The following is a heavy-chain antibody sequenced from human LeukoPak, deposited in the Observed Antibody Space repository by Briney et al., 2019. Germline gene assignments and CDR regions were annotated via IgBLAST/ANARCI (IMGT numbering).Heavy chain of an antibody. V-gene: IGHV1-18*01. D-gene: IGHD3/OR15-3a*01. Sequence: ASVKVSCKASGYSFTSFGISWVRQAPGQGLEWVGWISAYNGNTRSAQKFQGRVSMTTDTSTSTAYMELRSLRFDDTAVFYCVRDLGVDTSMIFFDFWGQGTLVTVSS. CDR3: VRDLGVDTSMIFFDF. J-gene: IGHJ4*02. CDR1: GYSFTSFG. CDR2: ISAYNGNT.